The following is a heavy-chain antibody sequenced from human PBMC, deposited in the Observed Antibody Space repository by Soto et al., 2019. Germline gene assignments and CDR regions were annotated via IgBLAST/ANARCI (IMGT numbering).Heavy chain of an antibody. CDR1: GYTFTGYY. Sequence: ASVKVSCKASGYTFTGYYMHWVRQAPGKGLEWMGGIDPDDGGTNYAQKFQGWVTMTRDTSISTAYMELSSLRSDDTAVYYCARDGWSVVGVATYYYYGMDVWGQGTTVTVSS. J-gene: IGHJ6*02. V-gene: IGHV1-2*04. D-gene: IGHD3-3*01. CDR2: IDPDDGGT. CDR3: ARDGWSVVGVATYYYYGMDV.